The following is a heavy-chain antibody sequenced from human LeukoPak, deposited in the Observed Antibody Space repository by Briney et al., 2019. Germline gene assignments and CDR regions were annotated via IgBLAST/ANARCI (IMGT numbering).Heavy chain of an antibody. D-gene: IGHD3-16*01. V-gene: IGHV1-3*01. CDR1: GYTFSIYG. CDR2: INAGNGNT. CDR3: ARDRIIEYFDY. J-gene: IGHJ4*02. Sequence: ASVKVSCKASGYTFSIYGINWVRQAPGQRLEWMGWINAGNGNTKYSQKFQGRVTITRDTSASTAYMELSSLRSEDTAVYYCARDRIIEYFDYWGQGTLVTVSS.